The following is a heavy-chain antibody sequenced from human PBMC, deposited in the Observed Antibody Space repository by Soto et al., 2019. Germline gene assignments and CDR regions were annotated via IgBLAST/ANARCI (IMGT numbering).Heavy chain of an antibody. CDR1: GYSFTSYW. V-gene: IGHV5-51*01. Sequence: PGESLKISCKGSGYSFTSYWIGWVRQMPGKGREWMGIIYPGGSDTRYSPSLQGQVTTPDXKYITTAYLXXRXLKASDTATYYCARHPAAASTAHNWFDPWGQGTLVTVPQ. D-gene: IGHD2-2*01. J-gene: IGHJ5*02. CDR3: ARHPAAASTAHNWFDP. CDR2: IYPGGSDT.